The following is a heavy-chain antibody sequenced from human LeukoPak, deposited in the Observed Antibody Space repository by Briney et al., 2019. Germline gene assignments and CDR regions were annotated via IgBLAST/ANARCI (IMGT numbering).Heavy chain of an antibody. D-gene: IGHD2-2*03. J-gene: IGHJ4*02. CDR3: ARGNGYCSSTSCLYVTGGDY. Sequence: ASVTVSFKASGYTFTSYDINWVRQATGQGLEWMGWMNPNSGNTGYAQKFQGRVTITRNTSISTAYMGLSSLRSEDTAVYYCARGNGYCSSTSCLYVTGGDYWAREPWSPSPQ. CDR2: MNPNSGNT. CDR1: GYTFTSYD. V-gene: IGHV1-8*03.